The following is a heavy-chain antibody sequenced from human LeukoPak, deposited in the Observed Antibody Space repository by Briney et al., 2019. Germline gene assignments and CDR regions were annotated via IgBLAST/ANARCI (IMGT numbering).Heavy chain of an antibody. D-gene: IGHD6-19*01. Sequence: ASVKVSCKASGYTFTGYYMHWVRQAPGQGLEWMGIINPSGGSTSYAQKFQGRVTMTRDTSTSTAYMELSRLRSDDTAVYYCARDGSRSGWYLGYWGRGTLVTVSS. CDR1: GYTFTGYY. CDR2: INPSGGST. J-gene: IGHJ4*02. CDR3: ARDGSRSGWYLGY. V-gene: IGHV1-46*01.